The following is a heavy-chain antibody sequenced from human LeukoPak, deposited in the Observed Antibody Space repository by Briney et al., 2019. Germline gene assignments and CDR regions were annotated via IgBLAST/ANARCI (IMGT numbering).Heavy chain of an antibody. CDR1: GGSFSGYY. V-gene: IGHV4-34*01. Sequence: SETLSLTCAVYGGSFSGYYWSWIRQPPGKGLEWIGEINHSGSTNYNPSLKSRVTISVDTSKNQFSLKLSSVTAADTAVYYCARVVLRYCSSTSCYRAGRFDYWGQGTLVTVS. J-gene: IGHJ4*02. CDR3: ARVVLRYCSSTSCYRAGRFDY. D-gene: IGHD2-2*01. CDR2: INHSGST.